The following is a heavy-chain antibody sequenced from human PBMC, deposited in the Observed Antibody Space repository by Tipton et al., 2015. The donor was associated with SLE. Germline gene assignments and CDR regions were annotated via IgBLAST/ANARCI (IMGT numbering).Heavy chain of an antibody. CDR1: GYSISSGYY. CDR2: INHSGST. J-gene: IGHJ2*01. V-gene: IGHV4-38-2*01. CDR3: ARARLLLYFDL. D-gene: IGHD2/OR15-2a*01. Sequence: LRLSCAVSGYSISSGYYWGWIRQPPGKGLEWIGEINHSGSTNYNPSLKSRVTISVDTSKNQFSLKLSSVTAADTAVYYCARARLLLYFDLWGRGTLVTVSS.